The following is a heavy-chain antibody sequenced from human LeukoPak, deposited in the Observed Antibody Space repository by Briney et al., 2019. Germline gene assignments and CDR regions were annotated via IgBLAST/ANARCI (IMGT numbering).Heavy chain of an antibody. D-gene: IGHD2-15*01. CDR1: GGTFSSYA. J-gene: IGHJ4*02. Sequence: SVKVSCKASGGTFSSYAISWVRQAPGQGLEWMGGIIPIFGTANYAQKFQGRVTITADESTSTAYMELSSLRSEDTAVYYCARDIGYCSGGNCYSDYWGQGTLVTVSS. V-gene: IGHV1-69*13. CDR3: ARDIGYCSGGNCYSDY. CDR2: IIPIFGTA.